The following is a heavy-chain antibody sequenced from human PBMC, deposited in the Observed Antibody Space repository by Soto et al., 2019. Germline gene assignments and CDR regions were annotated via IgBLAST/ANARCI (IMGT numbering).Heavy chain of an antibody. D-gene: IGHD3-10*01. CDR1: GYTFTSYG. CDR2: ISAYIGNT. CDR3: ARDSLITMVRGVMSWFDP. Sequence: QVQLVQSGAEVKKPGASVKVSCKASGYTFTSYGISWVRQAPGQGLEWMGWISAYIGNTNYAQKLQGRVTMTTDTSTSTAYMELRSLRSDDTAVYYCARDSLITMVRGVMSWFDPWGQGTLVTVSS. V-gene: IGHV1-18*01. J-gene: IGHJ5*02.